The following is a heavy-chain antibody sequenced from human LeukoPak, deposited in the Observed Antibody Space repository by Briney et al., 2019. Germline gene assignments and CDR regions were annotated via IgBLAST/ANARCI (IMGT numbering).Heavy chain of an antibody. CDR2: ISPTSTYI. Sequence: GGSLRLSCTASGFTFSSYAINWVRQAPGKGLEWVSSISPTSTYIYYADSVRGRFTISRDNAKNSLYLQMNSLRGEDTAVYYCARGSITIGRYDYWGQGTLVTVSS. CDR1: GFTFSSYA. V-gene: IGHV3-21*01. D-gene: IGHD3-10*01. CDR3: ARGSITIGRYDY. J-gene: IGHJ4*02.